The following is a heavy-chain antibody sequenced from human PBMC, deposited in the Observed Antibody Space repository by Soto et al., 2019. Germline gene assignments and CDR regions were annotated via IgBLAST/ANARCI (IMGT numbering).Heavy chain of an antibody. CDR2: VSWNGSRT. CDR1: GFTFSNSD. V-gene: IGHV3-35*01. D-gene: IGHD2-15*01. J-gene: IGHJ6*02. CDR3: VRNYCSGGSCYLYGMDV. Sequence: GGSLRLSCAASGFTFSNSDMNWVRQAPGKGLEWVSGVSWNGSRTHYADSVKGRFIISRDNSRNFLYQQMNSLRTEDMAVYYCVRNYCSGGSCYLYGMDVWRQRTTVTVSS.